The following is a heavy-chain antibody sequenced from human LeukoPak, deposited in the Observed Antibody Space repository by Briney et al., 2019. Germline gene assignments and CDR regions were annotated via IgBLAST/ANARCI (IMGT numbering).Heavy chain of an antibody. CDR2: INSDGSST. CDR1: GFTFSSYW. CDR3: ARDWRAAAGTGCGY. J-gene: IGHJ4*02. Sequence: GGSLRLSCAASGFTFSSYWMHWVRQAPGKGLVWVSRINSDGSSTSYADSVKGRFTNSRDNAKNTLYLQMNSLRAEDTAVYYCARDWRAAAGTGCGYWGQGTLVTVSS. D-gene: IGHD6-13*01. V-gene: IGHV3-74*01.